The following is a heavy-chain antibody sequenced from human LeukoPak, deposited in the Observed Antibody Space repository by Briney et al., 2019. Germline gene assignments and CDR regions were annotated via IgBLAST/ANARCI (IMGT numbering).Heavy chain of an antibody. Sequence: GRSLRLSCAASGFTFSSYGMHWVRQAPGKGLEWVAVISYDGSNKYYADSVKGRFTISRDNSKNTLYLQMNSLRAEDTAVYYCANGDIVVVPAAEPPPGFDYWGQGTLVTVSS. V-gene: IGHV3-30*18. CDR3: ANGDIVVVPAAEPPPGFDY. D-gene: IGHD2-2*01. CDR2: ISYDGSNK. J-gene: IGHJ4*02. CDR1: GFTFSSYG.